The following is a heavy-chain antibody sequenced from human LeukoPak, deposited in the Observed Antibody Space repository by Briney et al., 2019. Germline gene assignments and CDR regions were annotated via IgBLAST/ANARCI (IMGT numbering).Heavy chain of an antibody. J-gene: IGHJ4*02. V-gene: IGHV3-53*01. CDR2: IYSGGST. CDR3: ASVHSASGAGGFDY. D-gene: IGHD3-10*01. CDR1: GFTVSSNY. Sequence: GGSLRLSCAASGFTVSSNYMSWVRQAPGKGLEWGSVIYSGGSTYYADSVKGRFTISRDNSKNTLYLQMNSLRAEDTAVYYCASVHSASGAGGFDYWGQGTLVTVSS.